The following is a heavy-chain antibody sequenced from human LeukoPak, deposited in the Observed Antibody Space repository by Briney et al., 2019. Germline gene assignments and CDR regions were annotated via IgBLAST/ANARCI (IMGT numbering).Heavy chain of an antibody. CDR2: IIPIFGTA. Sequence: GASEKVSCKASGGTFSSYAISWVRQAPGQGLEWMVGIIPIFGTANYAQKFQGRVTITADKSTSTAYMELSSLRSGDTAVYYCASSYGRPGWFDPWGQGTLVTVSS. J-gene: IGHJ5*02. D-gene: IGHD5-18*01. CDR1: GGTFSSYA. V-gene: IGHV1-69*06. CDR3: ASSYGRPGWFDP.